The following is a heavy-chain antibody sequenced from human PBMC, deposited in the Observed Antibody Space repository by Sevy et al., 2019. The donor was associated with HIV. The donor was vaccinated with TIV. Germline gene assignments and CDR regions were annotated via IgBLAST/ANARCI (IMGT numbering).Heavy chain of an antibody. J-gene: IGHJ6*02. CDR1: GGPFSGYY. Sequence: SETLSLTCAVYGGPFSGYYWSWIRQPPGKGLEWIGEINHSGSTNYNPSLKSRVTISVDTSKNQFSLKLSSVTAADTAVYYCARGGSGSYYPYYYYYGMDVWGQGTTVTVSS. V-gene: IGHV4-34*01. CDR3: ARGGSGSYYPYYYYYGMDV. D-gene: IGHD3-10*01. CDR2: INHSGST.